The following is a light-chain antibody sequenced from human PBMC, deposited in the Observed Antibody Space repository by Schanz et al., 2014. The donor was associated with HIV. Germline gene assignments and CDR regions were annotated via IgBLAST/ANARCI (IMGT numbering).Light chain of an antibody. V-gene: IGLV2-14*03. Sequence: QSVLTQPASVSGSPGQSITISCTGTSSDVGGYNSVPRYLHHPNKPPKLILYDVTNRPSGVSNRFSGSKSGNTASLTISGLQAGDEADYYCGSYTTATTWVFGGGTKLTVL. CDR2: DVT. J-gene: IGLJ3*02. CDR1: SSDVGGYNS. CDR3: GSYTTATTWV.